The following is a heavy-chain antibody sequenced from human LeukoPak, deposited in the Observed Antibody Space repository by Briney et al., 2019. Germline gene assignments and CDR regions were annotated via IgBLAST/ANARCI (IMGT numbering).Heavy chain of an antibody. CDR2: IYTSGST. CDR1: GDSISSYY. CDR3: ARDVAGRDGSLRYFDV. Sequence: PSEILSLTCTVSGDSISSYYWSWIRQPAGKGLEWIGRIYTSGSTNYNPSLKSRVTISVDKSKNQFSLKLSSVTAADTAVYYCARDVAGRDGSLRYFDVWGRGTLVTVSS. V-gene: IGHV4-4*07. J-gene: IGHJ2*01. D-gene: IGHD5-24*01.